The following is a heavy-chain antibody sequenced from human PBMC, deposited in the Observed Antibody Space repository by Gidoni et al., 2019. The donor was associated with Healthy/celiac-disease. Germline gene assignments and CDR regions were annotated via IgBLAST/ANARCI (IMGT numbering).Heavy chain of an antibody. Sequence: EVQLVESGGGLVKPGGSLRLSCAASGFTSSSYSLNWVRQAPGKGLEWVSSISSSSSYIYYADSVKGRFTISRDNAKNSLYLQMNSLRAEDTAVYYCARDGIIAVAGTGSLWGQGTLVTVSS. J-gene: IGHJ4*02. CDR1: GFTSSSYS. CDR2: ISSSSSYI. D-gene: IGHD6-19*01. V-gene: IGHV3-21*01. CDR3: ARDGIIAVAGTGSL.